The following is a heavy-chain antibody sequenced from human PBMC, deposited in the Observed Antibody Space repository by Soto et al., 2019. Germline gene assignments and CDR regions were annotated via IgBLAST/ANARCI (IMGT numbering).Heavy chain of an antibody. CDR1: GYTFTSYD. V-gene: IGHV1-8*01. J-gene: IGHJ4*02. Sequence: GASVKVSCKASGYTFTSYDSNWVRQATGQGLEWMGRMNPNSGNTGYAQKFQGRVTMTRNTSISTAYMELSSLRSEDTAVYYCARSETTLYGSGRYLPLKYWGQGTLVTVSS. CDR2: MNPNSGNT. D-gene: IGHD3-10*01. CDR3: ARSETTLYGSGRYLPLKY.